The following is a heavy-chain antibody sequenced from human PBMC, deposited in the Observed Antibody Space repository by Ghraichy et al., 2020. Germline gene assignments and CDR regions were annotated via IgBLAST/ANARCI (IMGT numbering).Heavy chain of an antibody. Sequence: SETLSLTCSVSGVSISDHHCSWVRQPPGKGLEWIGQIHDSGDSNYSPSLKSLVTISLETSKKQFSLTLDSVTAADTATYYCANYRGGGLGVGYWGQGTLVTLSA. CDR2: IHDSGDS. V-gene: IGHV4-4*08. CDR1: GVSISDHH. J-gene: IGHJ4*02. D-gene: IGHD3-16*01. CDR3: ANYRGGGLGVGY.